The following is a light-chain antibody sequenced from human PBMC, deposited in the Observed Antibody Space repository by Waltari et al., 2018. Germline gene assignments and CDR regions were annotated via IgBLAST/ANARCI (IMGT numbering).Light chain of an antibody. V-gene: IGKV1-8*01. J-gene: IGKJ1*01. CDR2: AAS. CDR1: QGISSY. CDR3: QQYYSYPRT. Sequence: AIRMTQSPSSLSASTGDRVTITCRASQGISSYLAWYQQKPGKAPKLLIYAASTFQNGVPSRFSGSGSGTDFTLTISCLQSEDFATYYCQQYYSYPRTLGQGTKVEIK.